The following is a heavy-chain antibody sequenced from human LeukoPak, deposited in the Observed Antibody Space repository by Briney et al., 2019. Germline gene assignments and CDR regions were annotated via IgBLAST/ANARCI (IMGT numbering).Heavy chain of an antibody. J-gene: IGHJ4*02. Sequence: VASVKVSCKASGYTFNGYHMHWVRQAPGQGLEWMGWINPSSGGTNYAQKFRGRVTLTRDTSNTTAYMELSSLRSDDTAVYYCARYPPDDFWGQGTLVTVSS. CDR3: ARYPPDDF. CDR2: INPSSGGT. D-gene: IGHD1-14*01. CDR1: GYTFNGYH. V-gene: IGHV1-2*02.